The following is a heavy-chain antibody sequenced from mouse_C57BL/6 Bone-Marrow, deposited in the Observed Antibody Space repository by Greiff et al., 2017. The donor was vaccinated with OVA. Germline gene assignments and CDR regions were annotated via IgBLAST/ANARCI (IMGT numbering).Heavy chain of an antibody. V-gene: IGHV1-15*01. D-gene: IGHD2-5*01. Sequence: QVQLQQSGAELVRPGASVTLSCKASGYTFTDYEMHWVKQTPVHGLEWIGAIDPETGGTAYNQKFKGKAILTADTSSRTAYMELRSLTSEDSAVYYCTRGYSNYYAMDYWGQGTSVTVSS. CDR2: IDPETGGT. J-gene: IGHJ4*01. CDR1: GYTFTDYE. CDR3: TRGYSNYYAMDY.